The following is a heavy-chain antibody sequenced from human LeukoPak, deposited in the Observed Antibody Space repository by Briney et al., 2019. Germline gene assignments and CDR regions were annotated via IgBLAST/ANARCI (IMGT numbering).Heavy chain of an antibody. J-gene: IGHJ6*03. D-gene: IGHD3-9*01. CDR2: ISAYNGNT. CDR1: GYTFTSYG. Sequence: ASVKVSCKASGYTFTSYGISWVRQAPGQGLEWMGWISAYNGNTNYAQKLQGRVTMTTDTSTSTAYMELRSLRSDDTAVYYCARVSRDYDILTGYFIGTYYYYYMDVWGKGTTVTISS. CDR3: ARVSRDYDILTGYFIGTYYYYYMDV. V-gene: IGHV1-18*01.